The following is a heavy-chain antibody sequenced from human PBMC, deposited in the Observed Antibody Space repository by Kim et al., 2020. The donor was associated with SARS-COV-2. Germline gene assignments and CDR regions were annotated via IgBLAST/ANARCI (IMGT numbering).Heavy chain of an antibody. V-gene: IGHV1-18*04. J-gene: IGHJ6*02. CDR2: ISAYNGNT. Sequence: ASVKVSCKASGYTFTSYGISWVRQAPGQGLQWMGWISAYNGNTNYAQKLQGRVTMTTDTSTSTAYMELRSLRSDDTAVYYCARDAQYYDFWSGYYYGMDVWGQGTTVTVSS. CDR3: ARDAQYYDFWSGYYYGMDV. CDR1: GYTFTSYG. D-gene: IGHD3-3*01.